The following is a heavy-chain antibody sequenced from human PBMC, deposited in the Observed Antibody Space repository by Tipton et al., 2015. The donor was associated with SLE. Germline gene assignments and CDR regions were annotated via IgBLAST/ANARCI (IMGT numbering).Heavy chain of an antibody. CDR1: GGSFTGYS. Sequence: TLSLTCALSGGSFTGYSWNWIRQSPGKGLEWIGAISHSGSIDYSPSLESRATISRDTSKNQFSLSQTSGTAADTAVYYCARGDTGLWHCCYMAVWDKG. D-gene: IGHD3-10*01. CDR2: ISHSGSI. CDR3: ARGDTGLWHCCYMAV. V-gene: IGHV4-34*01. J-gene: IGHJ6*03.